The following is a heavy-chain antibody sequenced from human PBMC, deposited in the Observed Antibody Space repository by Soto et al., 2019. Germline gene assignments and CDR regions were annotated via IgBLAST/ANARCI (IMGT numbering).Heavy chain of an antibody. Sequence: LRLSCAASAFTVSNHGMHWVRQAPGKGLEGVGVMWFDGSQKYYGDSVKGGFTISRDNSKNTLYLEMNSLRAEDTGVYYCARAYKRYEYSSPYYRPRGMDVWGQGTTVTVSS. V-gene: IGHV3-33*01. D-gene: IGHD3-10*01. CDR2: MWFDGSQK. CDR1: AFTVSNHG. CDR3: ARAYKRYEYSSPYYRPRGMDV. J-gene: IGHJ6*02.